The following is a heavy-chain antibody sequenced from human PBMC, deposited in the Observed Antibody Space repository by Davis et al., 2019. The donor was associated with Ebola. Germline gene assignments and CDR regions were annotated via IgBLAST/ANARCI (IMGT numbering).Heavy chain of an antibody. J-gene: IGHJ6*02. D-gene: IGHD6-13*01. CDR3: TRDLKQPPPSYYYGMDV. Sequence: SLTLSCAASGFTLSGYDMNWVRQAPGQGLQWVAVIWDDGSNKYYADSVKGRFTISRDNSKNTLYLQMNSLRAEDTAVYYCTRDLKQPPPSYYYGMDVWGQGTTVTVS. V-gene: IGHV3-33*01. CDR1: GFTLSGYD. CDR2: IWDDGSNK.